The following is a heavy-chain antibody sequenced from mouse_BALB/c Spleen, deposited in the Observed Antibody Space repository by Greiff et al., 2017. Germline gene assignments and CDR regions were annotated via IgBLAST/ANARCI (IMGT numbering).Heavy chain of an antibody. Sequence: EVQGVESGGGLVQPGGSLKLSCAASGFTFSSYTMSWVRQTPEKRLEWVAYISNGGGSTYYPDTVKGRFTISRDNAKNTLYLQMSSLKSEDTAMYYCARRYYDYAMDYWGQGTSVTVSS. CDR2: ISNGGGST. V-gene: IGHV5-12-2*01. CDR3: ARRYYDYAMDY. CDR1: GFTFSSYT. D-gene: IGHD2-1*01. J-gene: IGHJ4*01.